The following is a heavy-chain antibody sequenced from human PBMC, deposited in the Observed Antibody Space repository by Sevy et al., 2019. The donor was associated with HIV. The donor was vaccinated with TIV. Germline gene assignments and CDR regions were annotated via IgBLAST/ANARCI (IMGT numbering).Heavy chain of an antibody. D-gene: IGHD3-22*01. CDR1: GYTFTGYY. CDR3: AREGLVVIEPPFQH. V-gene: IGHV1-2*06. CDR2: INPNSGGT. J-gene: IGHJ1*01. Sequence: ASVKVSCKASGYTFTGYYMHWVRQAPGQGLEWMGRINPNSGGTNYAQKFQGRVTMTRDTSISTAYMELSRLRSDDTAVYYCAREGLVVIEPPFQHCGQGTLVTVSS.